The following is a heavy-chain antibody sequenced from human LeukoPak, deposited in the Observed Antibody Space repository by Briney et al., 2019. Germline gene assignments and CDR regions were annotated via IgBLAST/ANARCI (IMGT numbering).Heavy chain of an antibody. D-gene: IGHD6-19*01. CDR3: ASRSGWRYFDY. J-gene: IGHJ4*02. V-gene: IGHV3-23*01. CDR1: GFTFSSSA. Sequence: GGSLRLSCAASGFTFSSSAMSWVRQAPGKGLEWVSSISGSGGSTYYADSVKGRFTISRDNSKNTLYLQMNSLRAEDTAVYYCASRSGWRYFDYWGQGTLVTVSS. CDR2: ISGSGGST.